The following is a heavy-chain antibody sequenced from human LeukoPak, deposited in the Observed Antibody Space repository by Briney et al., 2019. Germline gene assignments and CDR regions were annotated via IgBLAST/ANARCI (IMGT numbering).Heavy chain of an antibody. D-gene: IGHD3-3*01. J-gene: IGHJ4*02. V-gene: IGHV4-59*01. Sequence: PSETLPLTCTVSGGSISSYYWSWIRQPPGKGLEWIGYIYYSGTTNYNPSLKSRVTTSVDTSKNQFSLRLSSVTAADTAVYYCARAPFVEYNTAFLVWGQGTLVTVSS. CDR1: GGSISSYY. CDR2: IYYSGTT. CDR3: ARAPFVEYNTAFLV.